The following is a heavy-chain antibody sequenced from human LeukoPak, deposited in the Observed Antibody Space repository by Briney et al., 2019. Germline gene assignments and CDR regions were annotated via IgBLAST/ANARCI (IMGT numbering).Heavy chain of an antibody. V-gene: IGHV3-21*01. Sequence: GRSLRLSCAASGFTFSSYSMNWVRRAPGKGLEWGSSISSSSSYIYYADSVKGRFTISRDNAKNSLYLQMNSLRAEDTAVYYCARGISGLRWQPFDYWGQGTLVTVSS. D-gene: IGHD4-23*01. J-gene: IGHJ4*02. CDR1: GFTFSSYS. CDR3: ARGISGLRWQPFDY. CDR2: ISSSSSYI.